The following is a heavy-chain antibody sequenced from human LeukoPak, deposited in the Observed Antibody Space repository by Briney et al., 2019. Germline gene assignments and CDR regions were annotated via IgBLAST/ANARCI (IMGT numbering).Heavy chain of an antibody. Sequence: ASVKVSCKASGYTFSIYGFSWVRQAPGQGLEWMGWINPNSGGTNYAQKFQGRVTMTRDTSISTAYMELSRLRSDDTAVYYCARVPRTTTPPVLWFDPWGQGTLVTVSS. D-gene: IGHD2-15*01. V-gene: IGHV1-2*02. CDR2: INPNSGGT. J-gene: IGHJ5*02. CDR1: GYTFSIYG. CDR3: ARVPRTTTPPVLWFDP.